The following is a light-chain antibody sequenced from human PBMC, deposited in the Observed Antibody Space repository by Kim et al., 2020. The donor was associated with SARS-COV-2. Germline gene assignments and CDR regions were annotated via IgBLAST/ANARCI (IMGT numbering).Light chain of an antibody. CDR2: GTS. J-gene: IGKJ2*01. V-gene: IGKV3-20*01. CDR1: QSVDCRF. Sequence: PGERATLSCRTCQSVDCRFFSWYQQMPGQAPRLLIYGTSTRPTGIPDRFSGSGSGTDFTLTISRLEPEDVAVYYCQQYGSAPRTFGQGTKLEI. CDR3: QQYGSAPRT.